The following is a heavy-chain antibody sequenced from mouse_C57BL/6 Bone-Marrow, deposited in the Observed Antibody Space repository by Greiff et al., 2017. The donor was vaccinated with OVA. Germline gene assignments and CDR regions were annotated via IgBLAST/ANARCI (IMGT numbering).Heavy chain of an antibody. CDR1: GYTFTSYW. D-gene: IGHD2-4*01. J-gene: IGHJ3*01. CDR2: IHPNSGST. Sequence: QVQLQQPGAELVKPGASVKLSCKASGYTFTSYWMHWVKQRPGQGLEWIGMIHPNSGSTNYNEKFKSKATLTVDKSSSTAYMQLSSLTSEDSAVYYCARINNYDYLFGYWGQGTLVTVSA. V-gene: IGHV1-64*01. CDR3: ARINNYDYLFGY.